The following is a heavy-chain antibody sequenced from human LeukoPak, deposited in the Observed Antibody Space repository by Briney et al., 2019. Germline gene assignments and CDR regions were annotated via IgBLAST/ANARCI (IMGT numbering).Heavy chain of an antibody. V-gene: IGHV4-59*11. CDR1: GGSISGHY. J-gene: IGHJ5*02. D-gene: IGHD1-26*01. CDR3: ARLSGKWT. Sequence: SETLSLTCTVSGGSISGHYWSWIRQPPGKRLEWIGYDYDSGSTNYNPSLSSRVTISLDTSKNQFPLKLTSVTAADTAVYYCARLSGKWTWGQGTLVTVSS. CDR2: DYDSGST.